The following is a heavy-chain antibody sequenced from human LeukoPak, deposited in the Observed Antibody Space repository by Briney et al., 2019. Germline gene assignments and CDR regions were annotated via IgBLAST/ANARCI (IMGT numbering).Heavy chain of an antibody. CDR2: VYTSGNT. V-gene: IGHV4-61*02. Sequence: SETLSLTCTVSGGSISSSSYNWGWIRQPAGKGLEWIGRVYTSGNTNYNPSLKSRVTMSVDTPKNQFSLNLTSVTAADTALYYCAREDGSSYRGLDYWGQGTLVTVSS. CDR1: GGSISSSSYN. J-gene: IGHJ4*02. CDR3: AREDGSSYRGLDY. D-gene: IGHD1-26*01.